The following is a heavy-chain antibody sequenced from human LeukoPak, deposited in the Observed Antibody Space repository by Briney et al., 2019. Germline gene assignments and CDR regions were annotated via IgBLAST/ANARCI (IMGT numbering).Heavy chain of an antibody. Sequence: GGSLRLSCAASGFTFSSYWMSWVRQAPGKGLEWVANIKQDGSEKYYVDSVKGRFTISRDNAKNSLYLQMNSLRAEDTAVYYCAREGEDIVVVPAAPYYYYYYGMDVWGQGTTVTVSS. CDR2: IKQDGSEK. CDR1: GFTFSSYW. D-gene: IGHD2-2*01. CDR3: AREGEDIVVVPAAPYYYYYYGMDV. V-gene: IGHV3-7*01. J-gene: IGHJ6*02.